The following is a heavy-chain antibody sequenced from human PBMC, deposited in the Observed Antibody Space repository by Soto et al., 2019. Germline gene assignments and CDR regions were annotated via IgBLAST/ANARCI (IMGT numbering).Heavy chain of an antibody. CDR2: IYNTENT. Sequence: QVQLQESGPGLVKPSETLSLTCTVSGASLTGYYWSWIRQPPGKGLEWIGYIYNTENTNYNPSLKSRVTISVDTSKNQFSLNLSSVTAADTAVYYCASESGTWNFDHWGQGTLVTVSS. D-gene: IGHD5-12*01. J-gene: IGHJ4*02. CDR1: GASLTGYY. V-gene: IGHV4-59*01. CDR3: ASESGTWNFDH.